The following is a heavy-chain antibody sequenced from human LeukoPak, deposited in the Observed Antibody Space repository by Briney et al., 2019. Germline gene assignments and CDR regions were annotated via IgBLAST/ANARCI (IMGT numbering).Heavy chain of an antibody. CDR1: GFTFSSYA. J-gene: IGHJ4*02. Sequence: PGGSLRRSCAASGFTFSSYAMSWVRQAPGKGLEWVSGISASGSDRYYADSVKGRLTISRDSSKNTLYLQVNSLRAEDTAVYYCAKHQGNSRWYFDCWGQGTLVTVSS. CDR2: ISASGSDR. CDR3: AKHQGNSRWYFDC. V-gene: IGHV3-23*01. D-gene: IGHD6-13*01.